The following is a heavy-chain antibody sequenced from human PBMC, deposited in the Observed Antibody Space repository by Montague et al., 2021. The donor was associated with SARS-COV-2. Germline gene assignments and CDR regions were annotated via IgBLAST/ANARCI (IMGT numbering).Heavy chain of an antibody. CDR2: MYYSGST. CDR1: GGSISSSSYD. CDR3: ARVGRQQLVRLSGMDV. J-gene: IGHJ6*02. V-gene: IGHV4-39*07. D-gene: IGHD6-13*01. Sequence: SETLSLTCTASGGSISSSSYDWGWIRQPPGKGLEWIGSMYYSGSTYYXPSLKSRVTISVDTSKNQFSLKLSSVTAADTAVYYCARVGRQQLVRLSGMDVWGQGTTVTVSS.